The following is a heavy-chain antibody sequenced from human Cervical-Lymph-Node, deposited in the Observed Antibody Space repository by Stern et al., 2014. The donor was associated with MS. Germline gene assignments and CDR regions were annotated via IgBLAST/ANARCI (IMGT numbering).Heavy chain of an antibody. CDR1: GYSFTSYF. V-gene: IGHV1-46*01. J-gene: IGHJ4*02. D-gene: IGHD3-16*01. CDR3: ARDEGADY. CDR2: ISTSAGNT. Sequence: VQLVESGAEVMQPGASVKVSCMASGYSFTSYFINWVRQAPGQGLDRMEIISTSAGNTNYAQKFQGSVVMSSDTSTGTVYMEMISLRSEDAAVYYCARDEGADYWGKGTLVTVSS.